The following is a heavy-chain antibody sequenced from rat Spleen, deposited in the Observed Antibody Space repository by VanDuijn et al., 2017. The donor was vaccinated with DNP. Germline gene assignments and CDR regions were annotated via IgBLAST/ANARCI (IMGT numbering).Heavy chain of an antibody. CDR1: RFTFNNYW. Sequence: EVQLMESGGDLVQPGRSLKLSCVVSRFTFNNYWMTWFRQVPGKGLEWVASIPSSGGFTYYPDSVKGRFTISRDNAKSTLYLQMDSLRSEDTATYYCATRIIRGTLYAMDAWGQGTSVTVSS. V-gene: IGHV5-31*01. J-gene: IGHJ4*01. CDR2: IPSSGGFT. CDR3: ATRIIRGTLYAMDA. D-gene: IGHD4-3*01.